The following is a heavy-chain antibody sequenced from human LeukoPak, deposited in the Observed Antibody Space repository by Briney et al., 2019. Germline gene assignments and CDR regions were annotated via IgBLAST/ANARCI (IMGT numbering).Heavy chain of an antibody. CDR1: GYTFTSYY. J-gene: IGHJ4*02. CDR2: INPSGGST. CDR3: ARGTYYYDSSGMAIDY. D-gene: IGHD3-22*01. Sequence: ASAKVSCKASGYTFTSYYMHWVRQAPGQGLEWMGIINPSGGSTSYAQKFQGRVTMTRDTSTSTVYMELSSLRSEDTAVYYCARGTYYYDSSGMAIDYWGQGTLVTVSS. V-gene: IGHV1-46*01.